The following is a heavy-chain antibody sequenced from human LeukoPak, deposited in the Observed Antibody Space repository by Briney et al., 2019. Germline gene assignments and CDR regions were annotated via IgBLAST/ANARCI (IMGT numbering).Heavy chain of an antibody. CDR3: ARGPAATGSTAEDY. J-gene: IGHJ4*02. D-gene: IGHD6-13*01. CDR2: INPNSGGT. Sequence: GASVKVSCKASGYTFTGYYMHWVRQAPGQGLEWMGWINPNSGGTNYAQKFQGRVAMTRDTSISTVYMELSRLKSDDTSVYYCARGPAATGSTAEDYWGQGTLVTVSS. CDR1: GYTFTGYY. V-gene: IGHV1-2*02.